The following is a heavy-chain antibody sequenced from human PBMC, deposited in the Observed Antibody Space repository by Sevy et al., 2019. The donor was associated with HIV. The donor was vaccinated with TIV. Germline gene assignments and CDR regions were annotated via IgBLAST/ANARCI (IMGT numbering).Heavy chain of an antibody. CDR3: AKDVVGGYYDSSGYSDH. CDR1: GFTFTEFV. D-gene: IGHD3-22*01. J-gene: IGHJ4*02. Sequence: GGSLRLSCAASGFTFTEFVMSWVRQSPGKGLEWVSTINSGGGSTYYADSVKGRLTISRDTSQNTLDLQMNSLRAADTAVYYCAKDVVGGYYDSSGYSDHWGQGTLVTVSS. CDR2: INSGGGST. V-gene: IGHV3-23*01.